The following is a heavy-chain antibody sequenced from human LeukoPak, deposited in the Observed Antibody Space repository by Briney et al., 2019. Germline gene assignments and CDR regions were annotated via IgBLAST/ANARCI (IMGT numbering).Heavy chain of an antibody. V-gene: IGHV3-53*01. D-gene: IGHD4-23*01. J-gene: IGHJ4*02. CDR2: IYSGGTT. CDR3: RAGGYSHPYDY. CDR1: GFTVSSNY. Sequence: GGSLRLSCAASGFTVSSNYMSYVPQAPGKTLEWVSLIYSGGTTYYADSVKSRFTISRDNSKTTLYLQMNSQRAEDTAVLARRAGGYSHPYDYWGQGILVTVSS.